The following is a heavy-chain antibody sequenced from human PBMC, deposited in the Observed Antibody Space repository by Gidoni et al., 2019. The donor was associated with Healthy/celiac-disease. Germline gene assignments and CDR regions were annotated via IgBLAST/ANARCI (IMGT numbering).Heavy chain of an antibody. J-gene: IGHJ4*02. CDR1: GGSFRRCY. D-gene: IGHD6-13*01. V-gene: IGHV4-34*01. Sequence: QVELKQWGAGLLTPSETLSLTCAVYGGSFRRCYWGCIRPPPGTGLEWLVEINHSGSTNYNPSLKSRVTISVDTSKNQFSLKLSSVTAADTAVYYCASGSRGGAAAGKGYFDYWGQGTLVTVSS. CDR3: ASGSRGGAAAGKGYFDY. CDR2: INHSGST.